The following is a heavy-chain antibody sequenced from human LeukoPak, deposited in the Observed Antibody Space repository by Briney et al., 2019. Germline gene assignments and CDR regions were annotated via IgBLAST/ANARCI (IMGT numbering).Heavy chain of an antibody. J-gene: IGHJ5*02. CDR1: GLRFRRFW. D-gene: IGHD3-10*01. V-gene: IGHV3-7*01. Sequence: GGSLRLSCAASGLRFRRFWMSWVRQAPGKGLEWVANIEEDGSEKNYVDSVRGRFTISRDNAKKSLYLQMNSLRDGDTALYYCVAGATSFDPWGQGTLVTVSS. CDR3: VAGATSFDP. CDR2: IEEDGSEK.